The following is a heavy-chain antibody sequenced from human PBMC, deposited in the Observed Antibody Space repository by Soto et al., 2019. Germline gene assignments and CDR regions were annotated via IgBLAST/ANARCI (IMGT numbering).Heavy chain of an antibody. J-gene: IGHJ4*02. Sequence: ASVKVSCKASVGTFSSYAISWVRQAPGQGLEWMGGIIPIFGTSNYAQKFQGRVTITADESTSTAYLEMSSLRSEDTAVYYCARGPETYYYDSSGYYYYWGQGTLVTVSS. D-gene: IGHD3-22*01. CDR2: IIPIFGTS. CDR1: VGTFSSYA. CDR3: ARGPETYYYDSSGYYYY. V-gene: IGHV1-69*13.